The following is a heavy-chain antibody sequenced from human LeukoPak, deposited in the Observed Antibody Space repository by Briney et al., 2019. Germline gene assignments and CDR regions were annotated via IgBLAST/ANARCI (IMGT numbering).Heavy chain of an antibody. V-gene: IGHV4-4*07. J-gene: IGHJ3*02. D-gene: IGHD2-2*01. CDR1: GGSINSYY. Sequence: SETLSLTCTVSGGSINSYYWSWIRQSAGKGLEWIGRIYTSGSTPDYSPSLKSRVTMSIDTSKNQFSLQLSSVTAADTAVYYCATSPPVVPAAITAFDIWGQGTMVTVSS. CDR3: ATSPPVVPAAITAFDI. CDR2: IYTSGSTP.